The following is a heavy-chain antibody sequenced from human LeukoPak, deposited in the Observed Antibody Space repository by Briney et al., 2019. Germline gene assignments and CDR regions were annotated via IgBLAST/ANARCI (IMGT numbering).Heavy chain of an antibody. V-gene: IGHV3-33*01. J-gene: IGHJ6*04. D-gene: IGHD3-9*01. Sequence: QPGGSLRLSCAASGLTFSSYGMHWVRQAPGKGLEWVAVIWYDGSNKYYADSVRGRFTISRDNSKNTLYLQMNSLRAEDTAVYYSARDSARYYDILEAYYGMDVWGKGTTVTVSS. CDR3: ARDSARYYDILEAYYGMDV. CDR2: IWYDGSNK. CDR1: GLTFSSYG.